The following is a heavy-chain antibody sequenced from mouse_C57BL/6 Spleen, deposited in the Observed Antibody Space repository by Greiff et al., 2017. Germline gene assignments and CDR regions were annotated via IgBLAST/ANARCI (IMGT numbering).Heavy chain of an antibody. D-gene: IGHD1-3*01. J-gene: IGHJ3*01. V-gene: IGHV1-59*01. CDR2: IDPSDSYT. CDR1: GYTFTSYW. CDR3: AVEDSGTY. Sequence: QVQLQQPGAELVRPGTSVKLSCKASGYTFTSYWMNWVKQRPGQGLEWIGVIDPSDSYTNYNQKFKGKATLTVDTSSSTAYMQLSSLTSEDSAVYYCAVEDSGTYWGQGTLVTVSA.